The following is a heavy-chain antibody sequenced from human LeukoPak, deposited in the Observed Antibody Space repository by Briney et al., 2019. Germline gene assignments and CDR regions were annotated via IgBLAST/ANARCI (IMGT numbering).Heavy chain of an antibody. CDR2: ISAYNGNT. J-gene: IGHJ5*02. Sequence: GASVKVSCKASGYTFTSYGISWVRQAPGQGLEWMGWISAYNGNTNYAQKLQGRVTMTTDTSTSTAYMELRSLRSDATAVYYCARAPRHDYGAYNWFDPWGQGTLVTVSS. CDR1: GYTFTSYG. D-gene: IGHD4-17*01. CDR3: ARAPRHDYGAYNWFDP. V-gene: IGHV1-18*01.